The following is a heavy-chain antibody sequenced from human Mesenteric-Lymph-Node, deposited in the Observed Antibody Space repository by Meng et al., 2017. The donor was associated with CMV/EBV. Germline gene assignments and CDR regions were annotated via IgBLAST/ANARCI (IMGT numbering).Heavy chain of an antibody. CDR3: AKSRSSTPGIVDD. D-gene: IGHD2/OR15-2a*01. Sequence: QVVLQEHGPGLAKPSETLSLTCIVSGVSVTSGAYHLSWIRQSPGKGLEWIGYIYGTGITIYNPSLKSRVTILLETSKNQFSLKLNSVTTADTAVYYCAKSRSSTPGIVDDWGQGTLVTVSS. CDR1: GVSVTSGAYH. J-gene: IGHJ4*02. V-gene: IGHV4-61*08. CDR2: IYGTGIT.